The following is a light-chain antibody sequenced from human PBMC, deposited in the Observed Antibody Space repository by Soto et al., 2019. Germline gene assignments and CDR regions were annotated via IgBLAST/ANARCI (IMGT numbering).Light chain of an antibody. CDR3: CAYAGINTVI. CDR2: RVT. CDR1: SSDVGGYNY. J-gene: IGLJ2*01. Sequence: QSALTQPPSASGSPGQSVTISCTGTSSDVGGYNYVSWYQQHPGKAPKLLMFRVTERPSGVPDRFSGSKSGNTASLTVSGLQAEDEADYYCCAYAGINTVIVGGGTQLTVL. V-gene: IGLV2-8*01.